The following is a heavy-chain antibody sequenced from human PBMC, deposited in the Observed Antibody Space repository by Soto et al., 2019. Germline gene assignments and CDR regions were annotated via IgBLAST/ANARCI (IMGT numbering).Heavy chain of an antibody. CDR2: ISYDGSKK. CDR1: GLTFSAYG. CDR3: AKASHCNKGRCSLGLIGDRAFDI. J-gene: IGHJ3*02. V-gene: IGHV3-30*18. Sequence: QARLVESGGGVVQPGRSLRLSCEASGLTFSAYGMHWVRQAPSKGLEWVATISYDGSKKYFGDSVKGRFTISRDNSKSPLYLKMNSRRCKDTAVYYCAKASHCNKGRCSLGLIGDRAFDIGGQGPMVPASS. D-gene: IGHD2-8*01.